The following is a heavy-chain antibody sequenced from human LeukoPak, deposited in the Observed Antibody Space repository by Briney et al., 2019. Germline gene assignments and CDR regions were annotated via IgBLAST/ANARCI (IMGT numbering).Heavy chain of an antibody. J-gene: IGHJ5*02. CDR3: ARDPCSGGSCSSNWFDP. CDR1: GFTFSSYS. Sequence: GGSLRLSCAASGFTFSSYSMNCVRQAPGKGLEWVSSISSSSSSIYYADSVKGRFTISRDNAKNSLYLQMNSLRAEDTAVYYCARDPCSGGSCSSNWFDPWGQGTLVTVSS. D-gene: IGHD2-15*01. CDR2: ISSSSSSI. V-gene: IGHV3-21*01.